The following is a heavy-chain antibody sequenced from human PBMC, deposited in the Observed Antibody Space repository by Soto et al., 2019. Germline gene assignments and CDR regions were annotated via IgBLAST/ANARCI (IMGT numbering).Heavy chain of an antibody. CDR1: GFTFSSYA. V-gene: IGHV3-23*01. Sequence: GGTLRLSCAASGFTFSSYAMSWVRQAPGKGLEWVSAISGSGGSTYYADSVKGRFTISRDNSKNTLYLQMNSLRAEDSAVYSCARDTTGILDYWGQGTLVTVSS. J-gene: IGHJ4*02. CDR2: ISGSGGST. CDR3: ARDTTGILDY. D-gene: IGHD1-1*01.